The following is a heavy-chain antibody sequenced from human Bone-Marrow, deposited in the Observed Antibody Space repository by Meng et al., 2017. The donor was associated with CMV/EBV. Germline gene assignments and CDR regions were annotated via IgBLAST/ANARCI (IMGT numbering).Heavy chain of an antibody. Sequence: SETLSLTCAVYGGSFSGYYWSWIRQPPGKGLEWIGYIYYSGSTNYNPSLKSRVTISVDTSKNQFSLKLSSVTAADTAVYYCARGVDIVVVPWDGKVGMDVWGQGTTVTVSS. CDR3: ARGVDIVVVPWDGKVGMDV. CDR1: GGSFSGYY. J-gene: IGHJ6*02. CDR2: IYYSGST. D-gene: IGHD2-2*01. V-gene: IGHV4-59*01.